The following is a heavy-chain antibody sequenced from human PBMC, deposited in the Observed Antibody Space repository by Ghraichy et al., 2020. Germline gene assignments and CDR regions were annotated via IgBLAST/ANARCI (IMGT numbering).Heavy chain of an antibody. CDR2: ISGSGDTT. CDR3: ANDPDFTYYYGDLFDY. J-gene: IGHJ4*02. Sequence: GGSLRLSCTASGFTFRRYAMNWVRQAPGKGLEWVSAISGSGDTTYYVDSVKGRFFMSRDNSQNTLHLQMNSLRAEDTAIYYCANDPDFTYYYGDLFDYWGQGALVTVSA. CDR1: GFTFRRYA. D-gene: IGHD3-10*01. V-gene: IGHV3-23*01.